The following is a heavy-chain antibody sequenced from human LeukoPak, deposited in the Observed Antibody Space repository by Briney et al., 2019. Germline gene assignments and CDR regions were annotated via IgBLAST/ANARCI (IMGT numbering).Heavy chain of an antibody. J-gene: IGHJ4*02. CDR2: ISAYNGNT. Sequence: ASVKVSCKASGYTFTSYGISWVRQAPGQGLEWMGWISAYNGNTNYAQKVKGRVTMTTDTSTSTAYMELRSLRSDDAAVYYCARLSGLGPDSPWELDRWGQGTLVTVSS. CDR3: ARLSGLGPDSPWELDR. V-gene: IGHV1-18*01. CDR1: GYTFTSYG. D-gene: IGHD1-26*01.